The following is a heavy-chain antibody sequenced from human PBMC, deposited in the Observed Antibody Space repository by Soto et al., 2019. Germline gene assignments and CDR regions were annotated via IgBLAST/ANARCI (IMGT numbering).Heavy chain of an antibody. V-gene: IGHV4-34*01. CDR1: GGSFSGYY. Sequence: QVQLQQWGAGLLKPSETLSLTCAVYGGSFSGYYWTWIRQPPGTGLEWIGEINHSGSTNYNPSLKSRVTISVDTTQKQFSLKLTSVTAADTAVYYCARDKITGLFDYWGQGTLVTVSS. D-gene: IGHD2-8*02. CDR2: INHSGST. CDR3: ARDKITGLFDY. J-gene: IGHJ4*02.